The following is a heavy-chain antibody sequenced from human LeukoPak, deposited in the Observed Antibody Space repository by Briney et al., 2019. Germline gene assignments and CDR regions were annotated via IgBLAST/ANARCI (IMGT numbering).Heavy chain of an antibody. CDR3: ARGIRRVLKYIDS. D-gene: IGHD3-9*01. CDR1: GFVFGNFG. Sequence: PGGSLRLSCEASGFVFGNFGVLWVRQAPGKGLEWVSSISSTGAYKYYADSVRGRFTISRDDAKKSLYLQMDSLRAEDTAVYFCARGIRRVLKYIDSWGQGTLVTVSS. CDR2: ISSTGAYK. J-gene: IGHJ4*02. V-gene: IGHV3-21*01.